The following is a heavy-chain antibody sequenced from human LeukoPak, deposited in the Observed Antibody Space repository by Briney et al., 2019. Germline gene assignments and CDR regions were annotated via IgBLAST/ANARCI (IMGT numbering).Heavy chain of an antibody. Sequence: GGSLRLSCAASGFTFSSYSMHWVRQAPGKGLVWVSRISNDGSATTYADSVKGRFTVSRDNAKNTLYLQMNSLRGEDTALYYCTSYGSGSPYWGQGTLVTVSS. V-gene: IGHV3-74*01. CDR1: GFTFSSYS. CDR2: ISNDGSAT. D-gene: IGHD3-10*01. J-gene: IGHJ4*02. CDR3: TSYGSGSPY.